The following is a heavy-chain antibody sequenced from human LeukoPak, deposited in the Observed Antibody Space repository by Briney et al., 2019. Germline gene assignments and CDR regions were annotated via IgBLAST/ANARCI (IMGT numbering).Heavy chain of an antibody. Sequence: SGTLSLTCAVSGGSLSRSNWWSWVRQPPGKGLEWIGGIYQSGSTNYNPSLKSRVTILVDNSKNQFSLKVSSVTAADTAVYFCARSVSGSYGAFDIWGQGTLVTVSS. CDR3: ARSVSGSYGAFDI. CDR1: GGSLSRSNW. V-gene: IGHV4-4*02. D-gene: IGHD1-26*01. CDR2: IYQSGST. J-gene: IGHJ3*02.